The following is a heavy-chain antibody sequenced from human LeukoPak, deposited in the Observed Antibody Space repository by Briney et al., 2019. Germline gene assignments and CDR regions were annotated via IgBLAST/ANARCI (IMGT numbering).Heavy chain of an antibody. CDR1: GGSISSYY. Sequence: SETLSLTCTVSGGSISSYYWSWIRQPAGKGLEWIGRVYTSGSTDYNPSLKSQVAMSVDTSKNQFSLKLSSVTAADMAVYYCARDGLYSSSYDFDYWGQGILVTVSS. V-gene: IGHV4-4*07. CDR2: VYTSGST. J-gene: IGHJ4*02. D-gene: IGHD6-6*01. CDR3: ARDGLYSSSYDFDY.